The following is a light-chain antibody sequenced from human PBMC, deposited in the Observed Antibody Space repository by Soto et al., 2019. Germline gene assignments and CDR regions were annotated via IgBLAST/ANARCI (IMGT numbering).Light chain of an antibody. CDR1: QSSSRW. V-gene: IGKV1-5*03. CDR3: QQYNSYLYT. CDR2: KAS. Sequence: DIQMTQSPSTRSASVGDRVTITCRASQSSSRWLAWYQQKPGKAPKLLIYKASSLESGVPSRFSGSGSGTEYTLTISSLQPDDFATYYCQQYNSYLYTFGQGTKLEIK. J-gene: IGKJ2*01.